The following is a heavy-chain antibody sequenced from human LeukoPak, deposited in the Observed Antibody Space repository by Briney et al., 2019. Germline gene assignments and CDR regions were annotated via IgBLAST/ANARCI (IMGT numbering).Heavy chain of an antibody. CDR2: IYYSGST. Sequence: SETLSLTCTVSGGSISSGSYYWGWIRQPPGKGLEWIGSIYYSGSTYYNPSLKSRVTISVDTSKNQFSLKLSSVTAADTAVYYCARDTMVRGAPTDYWGQGTLVTVSS. J-gene: IGHJ4*02. CDR1: GGSISSGSYY. V-gene: IGHV4-39*07. CDR3: ARDTMVRGAPTDY. D-gene: IGHD3-10*01.